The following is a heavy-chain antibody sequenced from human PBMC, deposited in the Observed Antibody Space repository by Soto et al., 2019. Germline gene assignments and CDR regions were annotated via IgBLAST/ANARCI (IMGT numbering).Heavy chain of an antibody. CDR3: ARSLEGTTVTNWFDP. CDR1: ADTFNSYS. J-gene: IGHJ5*02. CDR2: ITPVFGTA. Sequence: QVQLVQSGAEVKKPGSSVKVSCKASADTFNSYSLSWLRQAPGQRLEWMGGITPVFGTAGYAQSFEDRLTMTADDSTSTVYMELSSLRSDDTAVYYCARSLEGTTVTNWFDPWGQGALVTVSS. V-gene: IGHV1-69*01. D-gene: IGHD4-17*01.